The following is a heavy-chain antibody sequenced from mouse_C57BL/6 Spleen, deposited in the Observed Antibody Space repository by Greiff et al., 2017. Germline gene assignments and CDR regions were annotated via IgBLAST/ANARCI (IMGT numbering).Heavy chain of an antibody. CDR1: GFSLTSYG. V-gene: IGHV2-2*01. D-gene: IGHD2-3*01. J-gene: IGHJ3*01. CDR3: ALDGAWFAY. CDR2: IWSGGST. Sequence: VKLVESGPGLVQPSQSLSITCTVSGFSLTSYGVHWVRQSPGKGLEWLGVIWSGGSTDYNAAFISRLSISKDNPKSQVFFKMNSLQADDTAIYYCALDGAWFAYWGQGTLVTVSA.